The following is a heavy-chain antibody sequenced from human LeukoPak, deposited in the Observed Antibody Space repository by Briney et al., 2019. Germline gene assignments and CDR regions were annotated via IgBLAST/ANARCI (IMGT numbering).Heavy chain of an antibody. V-gene: IGHV1-2*06. CDR3: ARARSAVYDFWSGYYTGGFDY. D-gene: IGHD3-3*01. Sequence: ASVKVSXKASGYTFTGYYIHWMRQAPGQGLEWIGRINPNSSGTNYAQKFQGRVTMTRDTSISTAYMELSRLKSDDTAVYYCARARSAVYDFWSGYYTGGFDYWGQGTLVTVSS. J-gene: IGHJ4*02. CDR1: GYTFTGYY. CDR2: INPNSSGT.